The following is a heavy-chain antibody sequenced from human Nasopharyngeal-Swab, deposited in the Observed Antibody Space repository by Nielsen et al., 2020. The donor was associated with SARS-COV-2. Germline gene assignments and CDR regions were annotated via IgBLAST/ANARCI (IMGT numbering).Heavy chain of an antibody. D-gene: IGHD6-13*01. V-gene: IGHV3-48*02. Sequence: GGSLRLSCAASGFTFSSYSMNWVRQAPGKGLEWVSYISSSGSTIYYADSVKGRFTISRDNAKNSLYLQMNSLRDEDTAVYYCARLDGYSSSWYPLDVWGQGTTVTVSS. CDR2: ISSSGSTI. CDR3: ARLDGYSSSWYPLDV. CDR1: GFTFSSYS. J-gene: IGHJ6*02.